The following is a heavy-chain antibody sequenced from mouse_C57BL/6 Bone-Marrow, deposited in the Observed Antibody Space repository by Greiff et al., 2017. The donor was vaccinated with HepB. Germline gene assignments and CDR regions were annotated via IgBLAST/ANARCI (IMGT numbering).Heavy chain of an antibody. CDR1: GYTFTSYG. CDR2: IYPRSGNT. J-gene: IGHJ3*01. Sequence: LQESGAELARPGASVKLSCKASGYTFTSYGISWVKQRTGQGLEWIGEIYPRSGNTYYNEKFKGKATLTADKSSSTAYMELRSLTSEDSAVYFCASGSSPLAYWGQGTLVTVSA. CDR3: ASGSSPLAY. D-gene: IGHD1-1*01. V-gene: IGHV1-81*01.